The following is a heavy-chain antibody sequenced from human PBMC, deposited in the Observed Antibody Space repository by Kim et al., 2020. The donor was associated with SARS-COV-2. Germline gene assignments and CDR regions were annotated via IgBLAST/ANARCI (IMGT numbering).Heavy chain of an antibody. CDR1: GGTSSSYA. CDR2: IIPIFCTA. Sequence: SVKVSCKASGGTSSSYAISWVRQAPGQGLEWMGGIIPIFCTAHYAQKFQGRVTNTADESTSPAYMGLSNLRSEDTAVDYCAGDLMRFYGMDVRGLGYTV. V-gene: IGHV1-69*13. J-gene: IGHJ6*02. CDR3: AGDLMRFYGMDV.